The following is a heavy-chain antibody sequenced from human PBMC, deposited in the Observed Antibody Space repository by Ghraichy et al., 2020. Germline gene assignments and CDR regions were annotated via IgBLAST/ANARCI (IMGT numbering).Heavy chain of an antibody. Sequence: SETLSLTCTVSGGSISSYYWSWIRQPPGKGLEWIGYIYYSGSTNYNPSLKSRVTISVDTSKNQFSLKLRSVTAADTAVYYCARANQSKDYPDSNNWFDPWGQGTLVTVSS. V-gene: IGHV4-59*01. D-gene: IGHD4-11*01. CDR1: GGSISSYY. J-gene: IGHJ5*02. CDR3: ARANQSKDYPDSNNWFDP. CDR2: IYYSGST.